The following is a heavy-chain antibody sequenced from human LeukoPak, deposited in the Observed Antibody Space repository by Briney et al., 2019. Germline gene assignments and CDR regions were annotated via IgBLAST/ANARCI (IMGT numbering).Heavy chain of an antibody. V-gene: IGHV4-39*07. Sequence: SETLSLTCIVSGGSISSSSYYGVGIRQPPGKGLEWIGSIYYSGSTYYNPSLKSRVTISVDTSKNQFSLKLSSVTAADTAVYYCARAWYDYVWGSYRPFDYWGQGTLVTVSS. CDR1: GGSISSSSYY. J-gene: IGHJ4*02. D-gene: IGHD3-16*02. CDR3: ARAWYDYVWGSYRPFDY. CDR2: IYYSGST.